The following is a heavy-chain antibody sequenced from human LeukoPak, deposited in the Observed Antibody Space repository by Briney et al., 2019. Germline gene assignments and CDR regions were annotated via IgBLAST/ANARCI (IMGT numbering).Heavy chain of an antibody. V-gene: IGHV4-34*01. J-gene: IGHJ5*02. CDR1: GGSFSGYY. CDR3: ARGKVGSSWLRGWFDP. CDR2: INHSGST. D-gene: IGHD6-13*01. Sequence: SETLSLTCAVYGGSFSGYYWSWIRQPPGKGLEWIGEINHSGSTNYNPSLKSRVTISVDTSKNQFSLKLSSVTAADTAVYYCARGKVGSSWLRGWFDPWGQGTLVTVSS.